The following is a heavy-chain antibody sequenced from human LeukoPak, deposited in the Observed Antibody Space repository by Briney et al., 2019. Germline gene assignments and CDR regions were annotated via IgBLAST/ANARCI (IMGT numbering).Heavy chain of an antibody. V-gene: IGHV1-2*02. D-gene: IGHD2-2*01. Sequence: GASVKVSCKASGYTFTGYYMHWVRQAPGQGLEWMGWINPNSGGTNYAQKFQGRVTMSRDTSISTAYMELSRLRSDDTAVYFCARGCSSTSCYSYGDWFDPWGQGTLVTVSS. CDR2: INPNSGGT. J-gene: IGHJ5*02. CDR1: GYTFTGYY. CDR3: ARGCSSTSCYSYGDWFDP.